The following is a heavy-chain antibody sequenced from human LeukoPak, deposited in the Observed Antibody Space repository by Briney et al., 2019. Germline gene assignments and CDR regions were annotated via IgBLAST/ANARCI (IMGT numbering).Heavy chain of an antibody. CDR3: ARDHVDTTQYSSGWTHDAEYFQH. Sequence: ASVKVSCKASGYTFTSYAMNWVRQAPGQGLEWMGWINTNTGNPTYAQGFTGRFVFSLDTSVSTAYLQISSLKAEDTVVYYCARDHVDTTQYSSGWTHDAEYFQHWGQGTLVTVSS. CDR2: INTNTGNP. J-gene: IGHJ1*01. V-gene: IGHV7-4-1*02. CDR1: GYTFTSYA. D-gene: IGHD6-19*01.